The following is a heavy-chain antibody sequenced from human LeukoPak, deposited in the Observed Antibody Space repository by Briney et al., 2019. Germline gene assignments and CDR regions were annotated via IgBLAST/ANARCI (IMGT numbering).Heavy chain of an antibody. V-gene: IGHV4-59*01. CDR3: ARGAVAYYYFDN. D-gene: IGHD6-19*01. CDR2: MEYRGRN. CDR1: GGSISSYY. J-gene: IGHJ4*02. Sequence: SETQSLTCTLSGGSISSYYWSWIRHPPGKGLECIGYMEYRGRNNYNTPLKGRVTISVDTPKNQFSLKLSSVTAAATAVYYCARGAVAYYYFDNWGQGTLVTVSS.